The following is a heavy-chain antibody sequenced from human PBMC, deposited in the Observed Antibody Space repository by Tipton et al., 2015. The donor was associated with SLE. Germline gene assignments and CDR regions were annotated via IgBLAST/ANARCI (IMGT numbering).Heavy chain of an antibody. CDR1: GFIFRSYA. CDR2: IGRSGGST. CDR3: ASGTVTTIDY. J-gene: IGHJ4*02. D-gene: IGHD4-17*01. V-gene: IGHV3-23*01. Sequence: SLRLSCAASGFIFRSYAMSWVRQAPGKGLEWVSTIGRSGGSTNYADSVKGRFTISRDTSKNTLYLQMNSLRAEDTAVYYCASGTVTTIDYWGQGTLVTVSS.